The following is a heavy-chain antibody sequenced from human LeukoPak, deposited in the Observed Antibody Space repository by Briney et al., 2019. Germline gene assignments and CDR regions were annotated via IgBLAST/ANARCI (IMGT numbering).Heavy chain of an antibody. Sequence: TSETLSLTCTVSGGSISSGGYYWSWIRQHPGKGLEWIVYIYYSGSTYYNPSLKSRVTISVDTSKNQFSLKLSSVTAADTAVYYCARTSSGYPRQYYFDYWGQGTLVTDSS. V-gene: IGHV4-31*03. D-gene: IGHD3-22*01. J-gene: IGHJ4*02. CDR3: ARTSSGYPRQYYFDY. CDR1: GGSISSGGYY. CDR2: IYYSGST.